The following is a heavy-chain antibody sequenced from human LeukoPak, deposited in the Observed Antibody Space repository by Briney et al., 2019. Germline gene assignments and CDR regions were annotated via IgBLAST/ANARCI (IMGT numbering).Heavy chain of an antibody. D-gene: IGHD2-15*01. Sequence: SETLSLTXTVSGGSISSYYWSWIRQPPGKGLEWIGYIYYSGSTNYNPSLKSRVTISVDTSKNQFSLKLSSVTAADTAVYYCARGLTACSGGSCYLNWFDPWGQGTLVTVSS. J-gene: IGHJ5*02. CDR1: GGSISSYY. CDR2: IYYSGST. V-gene: IGHV4-59*01. CDR3: ARGLTACSGGSCYLNWFDP.